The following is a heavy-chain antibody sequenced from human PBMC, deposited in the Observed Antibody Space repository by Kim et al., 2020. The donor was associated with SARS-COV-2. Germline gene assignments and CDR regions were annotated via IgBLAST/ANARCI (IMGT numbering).Heavy chain of an antibody. CDR3: ASGGHYFDP. V-gene: IGHV3-15*01. Sequence: GTTDYAAPVKGRFTISRDDSQKTLYLQMNSLKIEDTALYFCASGGHYFDPWGQGTLVTVSS. J-gene: IGHJ5*02. D-gene: IGHD3-10*01. CDR2: GTT.